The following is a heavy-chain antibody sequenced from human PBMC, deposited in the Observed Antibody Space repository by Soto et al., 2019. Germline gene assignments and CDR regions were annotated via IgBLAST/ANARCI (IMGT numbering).Heavy chain of an antibody. V-gene: IGHV3-33*01. CDR1: GFTFSSYG. D-gene: IGHD6-19*01. CDR2: IWYDGSNK. J-gene: IGHJ5*02. CDR3: AREYSSGWYGEFDP. Sequence: PGGSLRLSCAASGFTFSSYGMHWVRQAPGKGLEWVAVIWYDGSNKYYADSVKGRFTISGDNSKNTLYLQMNSLRAEDTAVYYCAREYSSGWYGEFDPWGQGTLVTVSS.